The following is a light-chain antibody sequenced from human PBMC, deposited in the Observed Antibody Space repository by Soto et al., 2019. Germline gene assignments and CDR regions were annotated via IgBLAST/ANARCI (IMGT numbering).Light chain of an antibody. CDR3: QQYNNWPPGIT. CDR1: QGISNR. J-gene: IGKJ5*01. CDR2: AAS. Sequence: DIQRPQSRSSVSASVGDRVTITCRAIQGISNRLAWYQQKPGKAPKLLIHAASSLQSGVASRFSGSGSGIDFTLTISSLQPEDFAVYYCQQYNNWPPGITFGQGTRLEIK. V-gene: IGKV1D-12*01.